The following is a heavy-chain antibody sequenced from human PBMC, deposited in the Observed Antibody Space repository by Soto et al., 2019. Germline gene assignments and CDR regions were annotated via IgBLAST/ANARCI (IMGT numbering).Heavy chain of an antibody. D-gene: IGHD3-10*01. J-gene: IGHJ4*02. Sequence: PSETLSLTCTVSGGSVSNSQYFWVWLRQPPGKGLEWIGTISHSGSVRYNPSLNSPVTISVDTSRNQSSLSAEDTALYYCRIELDFWGQGTLVTVSS. CDR3: F. CDR2: ISHSGSV. CDR1: GGSVSNSQYF. V-gene: IGHV4-39*01.